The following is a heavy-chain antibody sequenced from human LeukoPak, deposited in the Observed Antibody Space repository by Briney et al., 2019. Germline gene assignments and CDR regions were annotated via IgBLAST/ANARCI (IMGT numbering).Heavy chain of an antibody. Sequence: ASVKVSCKASGYTFNGYYMHWVRQAPGQGLEWMGWINPNSGGTNYAQKFQGRVTMTRDTSISTAYMELSRLRSDDTAVYYCAISLGIAVAGGAFDIWGQGTMVTVSS. D-gene: IGHD6-19*01. J-gene: IGHJ3*02. CDR2: INPNSGGT. V-gene: IGHV1-2*02. CDR3: AISLGIAVAGGAFDI. CDR1: GYTFNGYY.